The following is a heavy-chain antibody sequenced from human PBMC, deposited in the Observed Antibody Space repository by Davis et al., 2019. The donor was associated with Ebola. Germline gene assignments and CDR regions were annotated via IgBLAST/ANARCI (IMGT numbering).Heavy chain of an antibody. J-gene: IGHJ6*02. CDR1: GFTFSNAW. CDR2: IKSKTAGGTT. D-gene: IGHD2-21*02. Sequence: GESLKISCAASGFTFSNAWMNWVRQAPGKGLEWVGRIKSKTAGGTTDYAAPVKGRITISRDDSKNTLYLQMNSLKTEDTAVYYCTTGDDYYGMDVWGQGTTVTVSS. CDR3: TTGDDYYGMDV. V-gene: IGHV3-15*07.